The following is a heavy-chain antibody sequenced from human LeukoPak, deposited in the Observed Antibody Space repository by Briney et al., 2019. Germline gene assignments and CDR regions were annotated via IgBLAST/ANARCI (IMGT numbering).Heavy chain of an antibody. CDR1: GYTFTAYY. Sequence: ASVKVSCKASGYTFTAYYIHWVRQAPGQGLEWMGWINPNSGGTNYAQKFQGRVALTRDTSITTAYMEVSRLRSDDSAVYYCAKARGLYCSSVSCYDCDVWGKGTTVTVSS. CDR2: INPNSGGT. V-gene: IGHV1-2*02. J-gene: IGHJ6*04. CDR3: AKARGLYCSSVSCYDCDV. D-gene: IGHD2-2*01.